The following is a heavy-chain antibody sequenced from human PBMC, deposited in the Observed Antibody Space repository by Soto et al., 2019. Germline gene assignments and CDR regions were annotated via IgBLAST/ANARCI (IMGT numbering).Heavy chain of an antibody. J-gene: IGHJ4*02. D-gene: IGHD3-22*01. CDR3: ASHYYYDSSGYDEYYFDY. V-gene: IGHV3-11*06. CDR2: ISSSSSYT. CDR1: GFTFSDYY. Sequence: GGSLRLSCAASGFTFSDYYMSWIRQAPGKGLEWVSYISSSSSYTNYADSVKGRFTISRDNAKNSLYLQMNSLRAEDTAGYYCASHYYYDSSGYDEYYFDYWGQGTLVTVSS.